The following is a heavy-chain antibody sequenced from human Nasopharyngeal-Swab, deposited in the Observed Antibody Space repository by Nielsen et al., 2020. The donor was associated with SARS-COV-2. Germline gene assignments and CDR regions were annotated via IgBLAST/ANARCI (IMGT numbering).Heavy chain of an antibody. V-gene: IGHV3-21*01. CDR3: ARGCVLTGPTCYYYGMDV. D-gene: IGHD3-9*01. CDR2: IRSSSSYI. CDR1: GFTFSSYS. J-gene: IGHJ6*02. Sequence: GESLKISCAASGFTFSSYSMNWVRQAPGKGLEWVSSIRSSSSYIYYAGSVRGRFTISRDNAKNSLYLQMNSLRAEDTAVYYCARGCVLTGPTCYYYGMDVWGQGTTVTVSS.